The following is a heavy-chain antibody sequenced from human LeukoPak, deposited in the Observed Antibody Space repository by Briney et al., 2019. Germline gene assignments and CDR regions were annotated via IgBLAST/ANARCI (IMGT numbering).Heavy chain of an antibody. CDR1: GGSFSGYY. CDR2: INHSGST. J-gene: IGHJ6*02. Sequence: SETLSLTCAVYGGSFSGYYWSWIRQPPGKGLEWIGEINHSGSTNYNPSLKSRVTISVDTSKNQFSLKLSSVTAADTAVYYCARDQADFWSGYSYYGMDVWGQGTTVTVSS. D-gene: IGHD3-3*01. CDR3: ARDQADFWSGYSYYGMDV. V-gene: IGHV4-34*01.